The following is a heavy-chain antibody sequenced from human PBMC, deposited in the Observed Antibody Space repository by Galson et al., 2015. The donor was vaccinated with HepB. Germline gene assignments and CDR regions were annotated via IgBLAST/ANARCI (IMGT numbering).Heavy chain of an antibody. V-gene: IGHV5-51*01. D-gene: IGHD5-12*01. CDR2: IYPGDSDT. J-gene: IGHJ2*01. CDR1: GYSFTSYW. CDR3: ARLRLGLPHAFSEYFDL. Sequence: QSGAEVKKPGESLKISCKGSGYSFTSYWIGWVRQMPGKGLEWMGIIYPGDSDTRYSPSFQGQVTTSADKSISTAYLQWSSLKASDTAMYYCARLRLGLPHAFSEYFDLWGRGTLVTVSS.